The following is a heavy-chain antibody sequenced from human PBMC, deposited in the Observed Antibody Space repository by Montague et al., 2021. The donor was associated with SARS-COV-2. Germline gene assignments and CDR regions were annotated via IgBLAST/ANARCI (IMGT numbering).Heavy chain of an antibody. Sequence: SETLSLTCAVYGGSFSGYYWSWIRQPPGKGLEWIGEINHSGSTNYNPSLKSRVTISVETSKNQFSLQLSSVAAADTAVYYCARVRCCCSGTSLGTDVWGQGTMVTVSS. CDR2: INHSGST. CDR3: ARVRCCCSGTSLGTDV. D-gene: IGHD3-10*02. CDR1: GGSFSGYY. V-gene: IGHV4-34*01. J-gene: IGHJ6*02.